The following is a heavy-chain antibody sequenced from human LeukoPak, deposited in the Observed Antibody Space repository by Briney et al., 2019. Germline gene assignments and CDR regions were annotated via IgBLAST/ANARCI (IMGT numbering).Heavy chain of an antibody. V-gene: IGHV3-74*01. CDR1: GFIFTTYW. D-gene: IGHD2-2*01. Sequence: GGSLRLFCGASGFIFTTYWMHWVRQAPGEGLVWVARVNTDGSDTNYADSAKGRFTISRDNSKNTLYLQMNSLRAEDTAVYYCARDSIVLIPTALPHTKDYWGQGTLVTVSS. CDR3: ARDSIVLIPTALPHTKDY. J-gene: IGHJ4*02. CDR2: VNTDGSDT.